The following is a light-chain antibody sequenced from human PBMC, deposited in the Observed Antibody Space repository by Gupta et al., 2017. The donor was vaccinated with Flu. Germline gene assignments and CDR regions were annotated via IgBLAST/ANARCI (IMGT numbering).Light chain of an antibody. CDR2: DTS. CDR3: QQYHNWPPYT. V-gene: IGKV3-15*01. CDR1: QSVSSN. Sequence: EILMTQSPATLSVSPGERATLSCRASQSVSSNLAWYQQKPGQAPRLLIYDTSTRATSIPARFSGSGSGTEFTLTISSLQSEDFAVYYCQQYHNWPPYTFGQGTKLEIK. J-gene: IGKJ2*01.